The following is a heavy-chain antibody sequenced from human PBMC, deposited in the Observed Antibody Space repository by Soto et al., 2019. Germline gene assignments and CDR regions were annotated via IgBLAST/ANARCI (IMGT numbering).Heavy chain of an antibody. CDR3: ARGKVPAAAGVDY. D-gene: IGHD2-2*01. Sequence: ESGGGVVRPGGSLRLSCAASGFTFDDYVMSWVRQAPGKGLEWVSGINWNGASTAYADSVKGRFTISRDNAKNSLYLQMNSLRAGDAALYYWARGKVPAAAGVDYWGQGALVTVSS. J-gene: IGHJ4*02. V-gene: IGHV3-20*04. CDR1: GFTFDDYV. CDR2: INWNGAST.